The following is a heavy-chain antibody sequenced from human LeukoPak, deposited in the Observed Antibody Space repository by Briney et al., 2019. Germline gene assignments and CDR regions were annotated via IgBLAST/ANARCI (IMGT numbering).Heavy chain of an antibody. CDR1: NDSISSGDYY. CDR3: VREILYCSGGSCYRGPFDN. Sequence: PSETLSLTCTVSNDSISSGDYYWNWIRQPPGKGLEWIGYIFHRGGTSYNPSLKSRILFSVDTSQNQFSLKLNSVTAADTAVYYCVREILYCSGGSCYRGPFDNWGQGTLVTVSS. D-gene: IGHD2-15*01. CDR2: IFHRGGT. V-gene: IGHV4-30-4*01. J-gene: IGHJ4*02.